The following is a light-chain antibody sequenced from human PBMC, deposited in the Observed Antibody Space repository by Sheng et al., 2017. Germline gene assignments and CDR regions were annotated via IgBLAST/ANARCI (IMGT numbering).Light chain of an antibody. Sequence: DIQMTQSPSSLSASVGDRVTITCQASQGIGNHLNWYQQKPGKAPKLLVYDASDLETGVPSRFSGSGSGTDFTFTISSLQPEDIASYYCQQCDDVPYTFGQGTK. CDR3: QQCDDVPYT. CDR2: DAS. V-gene: IGKV1-33*01. CDR1: QGIGNH. J-gene: IGKJ2*01.